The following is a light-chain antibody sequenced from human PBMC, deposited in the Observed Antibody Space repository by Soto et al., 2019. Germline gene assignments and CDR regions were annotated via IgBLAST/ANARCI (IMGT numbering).Light chain of an antibody. V-gene: IGLV2-14*01. CDR2: DVS. Sequence: QSVLTQPASVSGSPGQSITISCTGTSSDVGGYNYVSWYQQHPGKAPKFMIYDVSNRPSGVSNRFSGSKSGNTASLTISGPQPEDEADYYCCSYTTSNTRQIVFGTGTKLTVL. CDR1: SSDVGGYNY. CDR3: CSYTTSNTRQIV. J-gene: IGLJ1*01.